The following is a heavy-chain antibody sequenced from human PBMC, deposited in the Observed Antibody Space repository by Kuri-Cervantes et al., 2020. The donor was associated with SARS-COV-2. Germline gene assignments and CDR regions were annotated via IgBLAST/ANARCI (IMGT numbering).Heavy chain of an antibody. J-gene: IGHJ4*02. D-gene: IGHD1-26*01. CDR2: INPSIGST. CDR1: GYRFTMYH. Sequence: ASVKVSCKASGYRFTMYHMHWVRLAPGHGLEWMAIINPSIGSTIYAQKFQGWVTMTRDTSINTAYMELSRLRSDDTAVYYCARDGSGSYHRYYFDSWGQGTLVTVSS. CDR3: ARDGSGSYHRYYFDS. V-gene: IGHV1-2*04.